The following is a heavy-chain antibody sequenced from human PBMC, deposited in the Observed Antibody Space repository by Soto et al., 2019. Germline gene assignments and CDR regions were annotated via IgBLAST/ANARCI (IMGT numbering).Heavy chain of an antibody. CDR2: INPNTGNP. CDR1: GYNFNSHS. Sequence: GDSVKVSCKGYGYNFNSHSITWLRQAPGQGLEWMGWINPNTGNPTYEQGFTGRFVFSVDTSVSTVYLQIFSLKADDSAVYYCARDRASGSFDYWGQGTLVTVSS. D-gene: IGHD1-26*01. V-gene: IGHV7-4-1*01. J-gene: IGHJ4*02. CDR3: ARDRASGSFDY.